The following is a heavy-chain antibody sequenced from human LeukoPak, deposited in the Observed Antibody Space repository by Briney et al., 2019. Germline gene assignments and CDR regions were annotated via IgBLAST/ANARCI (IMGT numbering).Heavy chain of an antibody. CDR2: IYHSGST. D-gene: IGHD3-10*01. CDR3: ARASYYYGSGSFSSFDY. V-gene: IGHV4-30-2*01. Sequence: SQTLSLTCAVSGGSISSGGYSWSWIRQPPGKGLEWIGYIYHSGSTYYNPSLKSLVTITVDRSKNMFSLRLSSETAADTAVSCCARASYYYGSGSFSSFDYWGQGTLVTVSS. J-gene: IGHJ4*02. CDR1: GGSISSGGYS.